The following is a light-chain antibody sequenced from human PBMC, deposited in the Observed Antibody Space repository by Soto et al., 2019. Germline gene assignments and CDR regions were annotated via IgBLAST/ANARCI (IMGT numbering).Light chain of an antibody. Sequence: ELVLTQSTGTLSLSPGERATLSCRASQSVSSSYLAWYQQKPGQAPRLLIYGASSRATGIPDRFSGSGSGTDFTLTISRLEPEDFAVYYCQQYGSSPILTFGGGTKVEIK. CDR2: GAS. CDR1: QSVSSSY. J-gene: IGKJ4*01. V-gene: IGKV3-20*01. CDR3: QQYGSSPILT.